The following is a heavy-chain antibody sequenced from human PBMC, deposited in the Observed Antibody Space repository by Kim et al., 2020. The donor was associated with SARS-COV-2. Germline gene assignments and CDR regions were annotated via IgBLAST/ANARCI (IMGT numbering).Heavy chain of an antibody. Sequence: ASVKVSCKVSGYTLTELSMHWVRQAPGKGLEWMGGFDPEDGETIYAQKFQGRVTMTEDTSTDTAYMELSSLRSEDTAVYYCATAVGAVDLVDYWGQGTLVTVSS. D-gene: IGHD6-19*01. CDR1: GYTLTELS. J-gene: IGHJ4*02. V-gene: IGHV1-24*01. CDR3: ATAVGAVDLVDY. CDR2: FDPEDGET.